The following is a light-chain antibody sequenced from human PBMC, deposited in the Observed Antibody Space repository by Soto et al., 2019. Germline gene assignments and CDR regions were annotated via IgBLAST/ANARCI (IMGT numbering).Light chain of an antibody. CDR3: QQYGSSPLFT. Sequence: EIVLTQSPGTLSLSPGEIATLYCRASQSISSSYLAWYQQKPGQAPRLLIYGASSRATGIPDRFSGSGSGTDVTLTISRLEPEDFAVYYCQQYGSSPLFTFGPGTKVDIK. CDR1: QSISSSY. J-gene: IGKJ3*01. CDR2: GAS. V-gene: IGKV3-20*01.